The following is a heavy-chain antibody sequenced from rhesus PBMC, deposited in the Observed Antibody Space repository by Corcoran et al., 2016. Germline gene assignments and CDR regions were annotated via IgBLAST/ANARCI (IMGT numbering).Heavy chain of an antibody. J-gene: IGHJ3*01. V-gene: IGHV3S5*01. Sequence: GFTFSSYGMRWVRQPPGQGLAWVSYIRNCGDSTYYAGSVKGRFTISRDNSKNPLSLQLTSLRAEDTAVYYCAKYWLDPGRDAFDFWLQGLRGTVSS. CDR2: IRNCGDST. CDR1: GFTFSSYG. CDR3: AKYWLDPGRDAFDF. D-gene: IGHD2-21*01.